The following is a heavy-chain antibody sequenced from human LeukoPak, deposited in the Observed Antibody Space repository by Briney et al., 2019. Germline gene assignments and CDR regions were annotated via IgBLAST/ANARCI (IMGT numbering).Heavy chain of an antibody. CDR2: ISGSGGST. CDR3: ARNMDTSGWYSFDS. J-gene: IGHJ4*02. CDR1: GFTFSSYA. D-gene: IGHD6-19*01. Sequence: PGGSLRLSCAASGFTFSSYAMSWVRQAPGKGLEWVSTISGSGGSTHYADSVNGRFTISRDSSKNTLHLQMNSLRAEDTALYYCARNMDTSGWYSFDSWGQGTLVTVSS. V-gene: IGHV3-23*01.